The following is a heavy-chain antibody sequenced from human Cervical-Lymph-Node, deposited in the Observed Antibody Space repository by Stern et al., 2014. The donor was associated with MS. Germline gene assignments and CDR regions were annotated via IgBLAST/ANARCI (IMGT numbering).Heavy chain of an antibody. CDR1: GFSLSADGVG. Sequence: QVTLKESGPSLVRPTQTVTLTCTVSGFSLSADGVGVGWIRQAPGKALECLALLYWDDDDRYSQSLKNRLTIKKDASKNQVVLTMTDMDPEDTGTYYCAHSFGSVSGTYSGMDVWGQGTTVTVS. V-gene: IGHV2-5*02. J-gene: IGHJ6*02. CDR3: AHSFGSVSGTYSGMDV. D-gene: IGHD1-7*01. CDR2: LYWDDDD.